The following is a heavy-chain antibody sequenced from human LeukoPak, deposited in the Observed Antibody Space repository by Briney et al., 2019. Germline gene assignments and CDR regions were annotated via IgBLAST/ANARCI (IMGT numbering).Heavy chain of an antibody. CDR3: AGEDYFDSIGYASWRFDI. D-gene: IGHD3-22*01. CDR2: INHIGST. V-gene: IGHV4-34*01. CDR1: GGSFTGFY. J-gene: IGHJ3*02. Sequence: PSETLSLTCAVYGGSFTGFYTSWIRPPPGEGLEWIGEINHIGSTIYNPSFKSRVTISVDTSKNQFSLKLTSVTTADTAVYYCAGEDYFDSIGYASWRFDIWGQGTMVTVSS.